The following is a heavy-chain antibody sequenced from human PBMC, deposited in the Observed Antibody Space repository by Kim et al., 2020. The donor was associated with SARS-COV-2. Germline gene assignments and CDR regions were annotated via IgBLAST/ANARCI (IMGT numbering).Heavy chain of an antibody. CDR2: INHSGST. CDR1: GGSFSGYY. CDR3: ARGCPSYYYGSGSYSTTLHYFDY. D-gene: IGHD3-10*01. J-gene: IGHJ4*02. Sequence: SETLSLTCAVYGGSFSGYYWSWIRQPPGKGLEWIGEINHSGSTNYNPSLKSRVTISVDTSKNQFSLKLSSVTAADTAVYYCARGCPSYYYGSGSYSTTLHYFDYWGQGTLVTVSS. V-gene: IGHV4-34*01.